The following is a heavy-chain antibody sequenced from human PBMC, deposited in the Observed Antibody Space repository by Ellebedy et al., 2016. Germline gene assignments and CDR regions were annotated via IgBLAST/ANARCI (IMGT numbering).Heavy chain of an antibody. D-gene: IGHD3-10*01. Sequence: GESLKISCAASGFSFSSHGMHWVRQAPGKGLVGVSQINLDGSAIMHADSVKGRFTVSRDNSKNTLSLQMNSLRVEDTAIYYCAKDDNSMLRGSRNRLFDYWGQGTLVTVSS. V-gene: IGHV3-74*03. CDR1: GFSFSSHG. J-gene: IGHJ4*02. CDR3: AKDDNSMLRGSRNRLFDY. CDR2: INLDGSAI.